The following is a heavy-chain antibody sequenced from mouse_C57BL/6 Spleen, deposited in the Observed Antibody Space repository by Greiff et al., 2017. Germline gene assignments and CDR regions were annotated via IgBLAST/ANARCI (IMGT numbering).Heavy chain of an antibody. CDR1: GYTFTEYT. J-gene: IGHJ3*01. V-gene: IGHV1-62-2*01. CDR3: ARHEEGYYSNSAWFAY. CDR2: FYPGSGSI. D-gene: IGHD2-5*01. Sequence: VQLQQSGAELVKPGASVKLSCKASGYTFTEYTIHWVKQRSGQGLEWIGWFYPGSGSITYNEKFKDKATLTADKSSSTVYMELSRLTSEDSAVYFCARHEEGYYSNSAWFAYWGQGTLVTVSA.